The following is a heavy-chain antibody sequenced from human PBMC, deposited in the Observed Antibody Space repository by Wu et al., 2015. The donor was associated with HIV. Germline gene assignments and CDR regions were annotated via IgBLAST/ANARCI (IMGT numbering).Heavy chain of an antibody. CDR1: GYTFTGYY. J-gene: IGHJ4*02. CDR3: AKVVAPAVATYYFDY. Sequence: QVQLVQSGAEVKKPGASVKVSCKASGYTFTGYYMYWVRQAPGQGLEWMGWINPNSGGTKYAQKFQGRVTMTRDTSISTAYMELSRLRSDDTAVYYCAKVVAPAVATYYFDYWGQGTLVTVSS. D-gene: IGHD2-2*01. CDR2: INPNSGGT. V-gene: IGHV1-2*02.